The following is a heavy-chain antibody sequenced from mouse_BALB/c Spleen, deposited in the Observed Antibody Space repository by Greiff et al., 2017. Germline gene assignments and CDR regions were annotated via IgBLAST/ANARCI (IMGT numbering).Heavy chain of an antibody. Sequence: EVQRVESGGGLVQPGGSRKLSCAASGFTFSSFGMHWVRQAPEKGLEWVAYISSGSSTIYYADTVKGRFTISRDNPKNTLFLQMTSLRSEDTAMYYCAREGLRRNYAMDYWGQGTSVTVSS. V-gene: IGHV5-17*02. J-gene: IGHJ4*01. D-gene: IGHD2-4*01. CDR1: GFTFSSFG. CDR3: AREGLRRNYAMDY. CDR2: ISSGSSTI.